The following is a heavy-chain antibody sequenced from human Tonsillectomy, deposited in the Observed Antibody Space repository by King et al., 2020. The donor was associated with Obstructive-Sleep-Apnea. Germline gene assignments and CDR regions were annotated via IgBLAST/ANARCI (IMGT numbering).Heavy chain of an antibody. V-gene: IGHV3-64D*09. CDR1: GFTFSSYA. CDR3: VKEYCSGGSCSHLFDY. J-gene: IGHJ4*02. CDR2: ISSNGGST. D-gene: IGHD2-15*01. Sequence: VQLVESGGGLVQPGGSLRLSCSASGFTFSSYAMHWVRQAPGKGLEYVSAISSNGGSTYYADSVKGRFTISRDNSKNTLYLQMSSLRAEDTAVYYCVKEYCSGGSCSHLFDYWGQGTLVTVSS.